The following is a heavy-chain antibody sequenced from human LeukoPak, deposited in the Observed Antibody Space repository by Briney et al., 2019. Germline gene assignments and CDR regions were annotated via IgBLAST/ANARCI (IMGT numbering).Heavy chain of an antibody. CDR1: GFTFSSYS. J-gene: IGHJ4*02. V-gene: IGHV3-21*01. Sequence: AGGSLRLSCAASGFTFSSYSMNWVRQAPGKGLEWVSSISSSSSYIYYADSVKGRFTISRDNAKNSLYLQMNSLRAEDTAVYYCARGPFMVRGVIAYWGQGTLVTVSS. CDR3: ARGPFMVRGVIAY. CDR2: ISSSSSYI. D-gene: IGHD3-10*01.